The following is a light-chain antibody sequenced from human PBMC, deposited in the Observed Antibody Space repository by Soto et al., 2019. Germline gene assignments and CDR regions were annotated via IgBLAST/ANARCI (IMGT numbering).Light chain of an antibody. J-gene: IGKJ1*01. CDR1: QSISSW. CDR3: QQYYSTPPT. Sequence: DIQMTQSPSTLSASIGDRVTITCRASQSISSWLAWYQQKPGRAPKFLIYDASSLESGVPSRFSGSGSGTDFTLTLSSLQAEDVAVYYCQQYYSTPPTFGQGTKVDI. CDR2: DAS. V-gene: IGKV1-5*01.